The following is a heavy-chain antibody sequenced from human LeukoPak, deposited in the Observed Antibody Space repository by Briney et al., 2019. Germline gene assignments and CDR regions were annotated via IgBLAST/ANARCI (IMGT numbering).Heavy chain of an antibody. CDR3: ARRGAIISYYYYGMDV. V-gene: IGHV1-46*01. CDR2: INPSGGSR. Sequence: ASVKVSCKASGYTFTSYYMHWVRQAPGQGLEWMGIINPSGGSRSYAQKFQGRVTITADESTSTAYMELSSLRSEDTAVYYCARRGAIISYYYYGMDVWGQGTTVTVSS. D-gene: IGHD2/OR15-2a*01. CDR1: GYTFTSYY. J-gene: IGHJ6*02.